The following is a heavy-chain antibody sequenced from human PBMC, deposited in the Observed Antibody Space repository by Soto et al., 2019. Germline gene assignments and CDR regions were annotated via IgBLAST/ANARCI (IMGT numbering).Heavy chain of an antibody. CDR3: ARADTGYSSSWFYYYYYGMDV. CDR2: IIPIFGTA. Sequence: GASVKVSCKASGGTFSSYAISWVRQAPGQGLEWMGGIIPIFGTANYAQKFQGRVTITADESTSTAYMELSSLRSEDTAVYYCARADTGYSSSWFYYYYYGMDVWGQGTTVTVSS. V-gene: IGHV1-69*13. CDR1: GGTFSSYA. J-gene: IGHJ6*02. D-gene: IGHD6-13*01.